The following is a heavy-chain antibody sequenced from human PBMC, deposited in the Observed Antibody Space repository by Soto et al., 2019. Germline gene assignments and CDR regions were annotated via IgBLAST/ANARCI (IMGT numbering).Heavy chain of an antibody. CDR3: ARRIVVATRDAFDI. CDR1: GYSISSGYY. V-gene: IGHV4-38-2*01. J-gene: IGHJ3*02. CDR2: IHHSGCT. D-gene: IGHD3-22*01. Sequence: SETLSLTCAVSGYSISSGYYWGWIRQPPGKGLEWIGSIHHSGCTYYNPSLKSRVTISVDTSKNQFSLKLSSVTAADTAVYYCARRIVVATRDAFDIWGQGTMVTVSS.